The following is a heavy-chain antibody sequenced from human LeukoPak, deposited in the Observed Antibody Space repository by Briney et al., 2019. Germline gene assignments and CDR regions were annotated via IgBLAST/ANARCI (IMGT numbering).Heavy chain of an antibody. V-gene: IGHV1-46*01. CDR3: ARGSLWFGELIPSYYYYYGMDV. Sequence: GASVKVSCTASGYTFTSYYMHWVRQAPGQGLEWMGIINPSGGSTSYAQKFQGRVTMTRDTSTSTVYMELSCLRSEDTAVYYCARGSLWFGELIPSYYYYYGMDVWGQGTTVTVSS. D-gene: IGHD3-10*01. CDR1: GYTFTSYY. J-gene: IGHJ6*02. CDR2: INPSGGST.